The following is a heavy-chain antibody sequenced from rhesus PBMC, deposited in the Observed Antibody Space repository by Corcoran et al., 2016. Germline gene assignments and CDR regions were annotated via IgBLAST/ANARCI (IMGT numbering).Heavy chain of an antibody. CDR2: MSYTGTS. D-gene: IGHD2-2*01. J-gene: IGHJ4*01. CDR1: GYSISSGYG. V-gene: IGHV4-127*01. Sequence: QVQLQESGPGLVKPSETLSLTCAVSGYSISSGYGWGWIRQSPGKGRGWFGFMSYTGTSYHTPSFKSRVTISRDTSKNQFSLKLSSVTAADTAVHYWARMRGCTSTTCYGGYFDYWGQGVLVTVSS. CDR3: ARMRGCTSTTCYGGYFDY.